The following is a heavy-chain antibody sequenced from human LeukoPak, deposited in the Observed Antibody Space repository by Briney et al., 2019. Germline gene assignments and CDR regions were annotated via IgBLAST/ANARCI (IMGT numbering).Heavy chain of an antibody. CDR2: IYSTGST. CDR3: ARDPVGYCSGGSCYPPGYFDY. J-gene: IGHJ4*02. Sequence: SETLSLTCTVSGGSISTYYWSWIRQPPGKGLEWIGYIYSTGSTNYNPSLKSRVTISVDTSKNQFSLKLSSVTAADTAVYYCARDPVGYCSGGSCYPPGYFDYWGQGTLVTVSS. CDR1: GGSISTYY. V-gene: IGHV4-59*01. D-gene: IGHD2-15*01.